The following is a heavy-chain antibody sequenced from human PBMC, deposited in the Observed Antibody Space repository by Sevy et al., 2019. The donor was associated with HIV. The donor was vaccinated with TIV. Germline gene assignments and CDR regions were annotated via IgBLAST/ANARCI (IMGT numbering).Heavy chain of an antibody. Sequence: GESLKISCKGSGYTFNTYWIAWVRQMPGNGLEWMGIIYPDDSDTRYSPSFQGHVTISADKSTDTAYLQWSSLKASDTAMYYCARPALNYYDSNGYGFNLWGQRTMVTVSS. V-gene: IGHV5-51*01. CDR3: ARPALNYYDSNGYGFNL. J-gene: IGHJ3*01. CDR1: GYTFNTYW. CDR2: IYPDDSDT. D-gene: IGHD3-22*01.